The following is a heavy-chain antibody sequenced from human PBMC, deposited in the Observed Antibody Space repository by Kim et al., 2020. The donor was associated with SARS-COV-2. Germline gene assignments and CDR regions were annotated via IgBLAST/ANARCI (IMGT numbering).Heavy chain of an antibody. V-gene: IGHV1-8*01. CDR3: AREKCSSTSCYDYDP. D-gene: IGHD2-2*01. Sequence: ASVKVSCKASGYTFTSYDINWVRQATGQGLEWMGWMNPNSGNTGYTQKFQGRVTMTRNTSISTAYMELSSLRSEDTAVYYCAREKCSSTSCYDYDPWGQGTLVTVSS. J-gene: IGHJ5*02. CDR2: MNPNSGNT. CDR1: GYTFTSYD.